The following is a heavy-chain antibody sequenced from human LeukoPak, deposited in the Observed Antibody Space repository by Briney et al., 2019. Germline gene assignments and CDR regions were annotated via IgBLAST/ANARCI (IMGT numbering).Heavy chain of an antibody. V-gene: IGHV1-46*01. Sequence: ASVKVSCKASGYTSTSYYMHWVRQAPGQGLEWMGIINPSGGSTSYAQKFQGRVTMTEDTSTDTAYMELSSLRSEDTAVYYCTTKYYYDSSDYYLIDYWGQGTLVTVSS. CDR1: GYTSTSYY. J-gene: IGHJ4*02. CDR3: TTKYYYDSSDYYLIDY. CDR2: INPSGGST. D-gene: IGHD3-22*01.